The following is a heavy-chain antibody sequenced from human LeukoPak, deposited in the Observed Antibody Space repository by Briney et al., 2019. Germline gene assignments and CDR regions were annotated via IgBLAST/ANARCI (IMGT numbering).Heavy chain of an antibody. CDR1: GLTFSNYW. D-gene: IGHD1-1*01. J-gene: IGHJ4*02. CDR3: TNTLATSGY. CDR2: INKDGSEK. Sequence: PGGSLRLSCTASGLTFSNYWTTWVRQAPGKGLEWVATINKDGSEKHYVDSVRGRFNISRDNAKNLVFLQMNSLRVEDTAVYYCTNTLATSGYWGQGTLVTVSS. V-gene: IGHV3-7*01.